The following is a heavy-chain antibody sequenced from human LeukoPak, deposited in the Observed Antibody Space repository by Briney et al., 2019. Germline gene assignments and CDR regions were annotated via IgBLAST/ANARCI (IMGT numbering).Heavy chain of an antibody. D-gene: IGHD4-11*01. J-gene: IGHJ2*01. Sequence: GGSLRLSCVASGFPFSTYWMSWVRQVPGKGLEWVANIKQDGSETYSADSVKGRFIISRDNANTSLYLQMNSLRAEDTAVYYCASTVAGYFDRWGRGTLVTVSS. CDR1: GFPFSTYW. V-gene: IGHV3-7*01. CDR2: IKQDGSET. CDR3: ASTVAGYFDR.